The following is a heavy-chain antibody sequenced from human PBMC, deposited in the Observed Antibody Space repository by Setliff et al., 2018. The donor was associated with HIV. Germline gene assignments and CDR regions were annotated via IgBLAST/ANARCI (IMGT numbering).Heavy chain of an antibody. D-gene: IGHD3-10*01. CDR3: ARGWGLWFGQLSILPLDP. Sequence: ASVKVSCKASGYTFSTYGISWVRQAPGQGLEWMGRLTHHSGDTISADRFQGRLVMTTNTSTTTAFMELSSLGSDDTALYFCARGWGLWFGQLSILPLDPWGQGTLVTVSS. CDR2: LTHHSGDT. CDR1: GYTFSTYG. V-gene: IGHV1-18*01. J-gene: IGHJ5*02.